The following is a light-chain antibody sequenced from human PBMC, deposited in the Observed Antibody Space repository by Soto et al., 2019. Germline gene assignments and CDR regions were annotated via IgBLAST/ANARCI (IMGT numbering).Light chain of an antibody. CDR2: GNS. CDR1: SSNIGAGYD. J-gene: IGLJ2*01. V-gene: IGLV1-40*01. Sequence: QSVLTQPPSVSGAPGQRVTISCTGSSSNIGAGYDVHWYQQLPGTAPKLLIYGNSNRPSGVPDLFSGSKSGTSASLAITGLQAEDEADYYCQSYDSSLSGYVVFGGGTKLTVI. CDR3: QSYDSSLSGYVV.